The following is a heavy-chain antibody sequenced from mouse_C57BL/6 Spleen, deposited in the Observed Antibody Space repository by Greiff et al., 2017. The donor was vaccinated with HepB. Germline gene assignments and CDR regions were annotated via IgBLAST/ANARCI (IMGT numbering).Heavy chain of an antibody. CDR3: ARSTLATYYAMDY. CDR2: IGPGSGST. J-gene: IGHJ4*01. V-gene: IGHV1-77*01. Sequence: VKLVESGAELVKPGASVKISCKASGYTFTDYYINWVKQRPGQGLEWIGKIGPGSGSTYYNKKFKGKATLTADKSSSTAYMQLSSLTSEDTAVYFCARSTLATYYAMDYWGQGTSVTVSS. CDR1: GYTFTDYY.